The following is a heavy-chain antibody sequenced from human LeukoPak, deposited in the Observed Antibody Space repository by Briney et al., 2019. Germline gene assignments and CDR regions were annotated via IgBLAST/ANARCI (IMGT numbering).Heavy chain of an antibody. Sequence: GGSLRLSCVASGFTFSSSWMSWVRQGPGKGLQWVASINQDELHYVDAVRGRFTISRDNAKTSLYLQMNSLRAEDTAVYYCARDLSGVTGYTYGRGIDYWGQGTLVTVSS. CDR1: GFTFSSSW. D-gene: IGHD5-18*01. V-gene: IGHV3-7*01. J-gene: IGHJ4*02. CDR3: ARDLSGVTGYTYGRGIDY. CDR2: INQDEL.